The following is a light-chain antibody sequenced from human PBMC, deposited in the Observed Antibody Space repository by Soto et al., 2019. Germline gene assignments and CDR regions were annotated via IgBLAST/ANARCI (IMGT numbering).Light chain of an antibody. Sequence: QSALTQPPSVSGAPWQRVTISCTGSSSNIGAGYDVHWYQQLPGTAPKLLIYGNSNRPSGVPDRFSGSKSGTSASLAITGLQAEDEADYYCQSYDSSLSALFGGGTKVTVL. V-gene: IGLV1-40*01. CDR1: SSNIGAGYD. CDR3: QSYDSSLSAL. J-gene: IGLJ3*02. CDR2: GNS.